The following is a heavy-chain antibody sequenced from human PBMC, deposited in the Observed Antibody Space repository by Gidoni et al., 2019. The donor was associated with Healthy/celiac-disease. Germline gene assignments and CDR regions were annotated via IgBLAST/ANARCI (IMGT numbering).Heavy chain of an antibody. V-gene: IGHV3-49*04. CDR2: IRSKAYGGTT. CDR3: TRDGGGQDYDFWSGYYRGYYFDY. J-gene: IGHJ4*02. D-gene: IGHD3-3*01. Sequence: EVQLVESGGGLVQPGRSLRLYCTASGFTFGDYAMSWVRQAPGKGLEWVGFIRSKAYGGTTEYAASVKGRFTISRDDSKSIAYLQMNSLKTEDTAVYYCTRDGGGQDYDFWSGYYRGYYFDYWGQGTLVTVSS. CDR1: GFTFGDYA.